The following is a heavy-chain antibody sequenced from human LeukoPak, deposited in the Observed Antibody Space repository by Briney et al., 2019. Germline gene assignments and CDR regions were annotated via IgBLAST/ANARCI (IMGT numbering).Heavy chain of an antibody. V-gene: IGHV3-7*05. CDR2: IKQNGSEK. D-gene: IGHD3-22*01. J-gene: IGHJ4*02. CDR1: GFTLSSYW. Sequence: GGSLRLSCAASGFTLSSYWMSWVRQAPGKGLEWVANIKQNGSEKYYVDSVKGRFTISRDNAKNSLSLQMNSLRAEDTAVYYCARDRNYDSSGYYYPYFDYWGQGTLVTVSS. CDR3: ARDRNYDSSGYYYPYFDY.